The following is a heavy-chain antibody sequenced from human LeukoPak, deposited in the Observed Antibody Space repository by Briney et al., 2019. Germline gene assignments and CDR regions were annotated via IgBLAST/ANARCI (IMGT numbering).Heavy chain of an antibody. J-gene: IGHJ5*02. CDR3: ARDNSYSSSWYRRSWFDP. Sequence: SETLSLTCTVSGGSISSYYWSWIRQPPGKGLEWIGYIYYSGSNNYNPSLKSRVTISVDTSKNQFSLKLSSVTAADTAVYYCARDNSYSSSWYRRSWFDPWGQGTLVTVSS. D-gene: IGHD6-13*01. CDR1: GGSISSYY. V-gene: IGHV4-59*01. CDR2: IYYSGSN.